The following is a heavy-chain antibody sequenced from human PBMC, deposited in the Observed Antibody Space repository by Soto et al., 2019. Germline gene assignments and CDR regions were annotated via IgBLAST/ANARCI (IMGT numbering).Heavy chain of an antibody. CDR3: ARRPSTDYYYYGMDV. CDR1: GYSFRNNW. Sequence: PGESLKISFKGSGYSFRNNWITWLRQMPGKGLEWMGRIDLSHSYKSYSPSFQGHVSFSADTSINTAYLQWSSLRASDTAMYYCARRPSTDYYYYGMDVGGQGTTVTLSS. D-gene: IGHD4-17*01. V-gene: IGHV5-10-1*01. J-gene: IGHJ6*02. CDR2: IDLSHSYK.